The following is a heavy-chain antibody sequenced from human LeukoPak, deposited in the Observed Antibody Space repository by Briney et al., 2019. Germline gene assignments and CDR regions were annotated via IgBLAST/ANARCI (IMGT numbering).Heavy chain of an antibody. J-gene: IGHJ5*02. D-gene: IGHD3-10*01. CDR3: ARLGWLYGSESMNWFDP. Sequence: SETRSLTCTVSAGSISSSNYYWGWIRQPPGKVLEWIGSIYHSGSTYYNPSLKSRVSVSVDTSKNQFSLRLSSVTAADTAVYYSARLGWLYGSESMNWFDPWGQGTLVTVSS. V-gene: IGHV4-39*01. CDR2: IYHSGST. CDR1: AGSISSSNYY.